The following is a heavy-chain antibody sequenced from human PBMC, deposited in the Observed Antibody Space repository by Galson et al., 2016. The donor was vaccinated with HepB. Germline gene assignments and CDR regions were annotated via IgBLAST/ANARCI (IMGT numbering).Heavy chain of an antibody. Sequence: SVKVSCKASGYILSDHNMFWVRQVPGQGLEWLGWINTDTGYIKYSKKLQGRVSITRDTSASATYLEVTSLRLEDTAVYFCARVGDSYHAGVYWGQVTRVTVSS. CDR3: ARVGDSYHAGVY. CDR2: INTDTGYI. CDR1: GYILSDHN. V-gene: IGHV1-3*04. D-gene: IGHD2-2*01. J-gene: IGHJ4*02.